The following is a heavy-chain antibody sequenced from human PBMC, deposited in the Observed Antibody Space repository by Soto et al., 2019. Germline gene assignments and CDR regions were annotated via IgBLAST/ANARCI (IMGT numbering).Heavy chain of an antibody. CDR3: AKSRRLNKYSSSSGLFDYFDY. CDR1: GFTFSSYA. D-gene: IGHD6-6*01. J-gene: IGHJ4*02. V-gene: IGHV3-23*01. Sequence: PGGSLRLSCAASGFTFSSYAMSWVRQAPGKGLEWVSAISGSGGSTYYADSMKGRFTISRDNSKNTLYLQMNSLRAEDTAVYYCAKSRRLNKYSSSSGLFDYFDYWGQGTLVTVSS. CDR2: ISGSGGST.